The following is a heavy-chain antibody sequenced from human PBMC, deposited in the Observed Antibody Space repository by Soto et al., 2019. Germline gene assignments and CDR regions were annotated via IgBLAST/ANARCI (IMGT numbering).Heavy chain of an antibody. CDR3: ARIGVGDYVFGWFDP. CDR2: IYYSGST. D-gene: IGHD4-17*01. V-gene: IGHV4-30-4*01. J-gene: IGHJ5*02. CDR1: GGSISSGDYY. Sequence: QVQLQESGPGLVKPSQTLSLTCTVSGGSISSGDYYWSWIRQPPGKGLEWIGYIYYSGSTYYNPSLKSRVNISVDTSKNQFSLKLSSVTAADTAVYYCARIGVGDYVFGWFDPWGQGTLVTVSS.